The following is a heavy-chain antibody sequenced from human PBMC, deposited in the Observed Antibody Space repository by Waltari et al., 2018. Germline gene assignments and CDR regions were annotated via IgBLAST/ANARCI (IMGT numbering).Heavy chain of an antibody. CDR2: ISSSGSYI. Sequence: EVQLVESGGGLVKPGGSLRLSCAASGFTFSSYSMKWVRTAPGTGLEWASSISSSGSYIYYADSVKGRFTISRDNAKNSLYLQMNSLRAEDTAVYYCARDDCSGGSCYPWGQGTLVTVSS. D-gene: IGHD2-15*01. CDR1: GFTFSSYS. V-gene: IGHV3-21*01. CDR3: ARDDCSGGSCYP. J-gene: IGHJ5*02.